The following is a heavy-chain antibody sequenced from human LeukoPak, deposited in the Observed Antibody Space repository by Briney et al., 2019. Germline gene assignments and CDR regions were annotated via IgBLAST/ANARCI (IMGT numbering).Heavy chain of an antibody. J-gene: IGHJ4*02. D-gene: IGHD1-14*01. V-gene: IGHV3-23*01. CDR1: GFTFSSYA. Sequence: GGSLRLSCAASGFTFSSYAMSWVRQAPGKGLEWVSSVTGNGDNTFHADSVKGRFTISRDNSKNTLYLQMNSLRAEDTAVYYCARGPDGDYWGQGTLVTVSS. CDR3: ARGPDGDY. CDR2: VTGNGDNT.